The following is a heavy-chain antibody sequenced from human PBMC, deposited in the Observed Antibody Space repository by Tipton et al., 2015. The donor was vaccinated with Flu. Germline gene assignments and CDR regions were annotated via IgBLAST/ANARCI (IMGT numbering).Heavy chain of an antibody. CDR1: GGPISSYY. Sequence: TLSLTCTVSGGPISSYYWSWIRQPPGKGLEWIGYIYYSGSTNHNPSLKSRVAISVDTSKNQFSLKLSSVTAADTAVYYCAREKDSSGSEYFQHWGQGTLVTVSS. CDR3: AREKDSSGSEYFQH. J-gene: IGHJ1*01. V-gene: IGHV4-59*12. CDR2: IYYSGST. D-gene: IGHD6-19*01.